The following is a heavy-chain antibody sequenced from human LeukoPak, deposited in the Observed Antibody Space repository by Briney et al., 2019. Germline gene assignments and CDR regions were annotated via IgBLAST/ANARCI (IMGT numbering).Heavy chain of an antibody. CDR1: GGSFSGYY. V-gene: IGHV4-34*01. Sequence: SETLSLTCAVYGGSFSGYYWSWIRQPPGKGLEWIGEINHSGSTNYNPSLKSRVTISVDTSKNQFSLKLSSVTAADTAVSYCARAKLPGSEDYWGQGTLVTVSS. J-gene: IGHJ4*02. CDR2: INHSGST. D-gene: IGHD1-26*01. CDR3: ARAKLPGSEDY.